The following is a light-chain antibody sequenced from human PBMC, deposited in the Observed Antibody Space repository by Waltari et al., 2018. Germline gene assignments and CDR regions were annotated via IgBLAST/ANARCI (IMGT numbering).Light chain of an antibody. V-gene: IGKV1-5*01. CDR2: YAS. J-gene: IGKJ1*01. Sequence: DIQMTQSPSTLSASVGDRVTITCRVSENIDNWLAWYQQRPGEAPNLLIFYASTLEKGVPSRFSGSGSGTEFTLTISSLQPDDFATYYCQQYDAYSRTFGQGTKVEVK. CDR3: QQYDAYSRT. CDR1: ENIDNW.